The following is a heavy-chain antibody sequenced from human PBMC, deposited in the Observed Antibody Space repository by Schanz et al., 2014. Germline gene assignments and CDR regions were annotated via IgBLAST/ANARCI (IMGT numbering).Heavy chain of an antibody. CDR3: TRDRAYHSFDY. Sequence: PLVEFGGGLVQPGGSLRLSCEASGFSFSVSWMSWVRQAPGKGLEWVATIKEDGSQKYYLDSVKGRFTISRDNARNSLYLXXTSXXXXDTALYYCTRDRAYHSFDYWGQGTLVTVSS. V-gene: IGHV3-7*01. D-gene: IGHD1-26*01. CDR1: GFSFSVSW. J-gene: IGHJ4*02. CDR2: IKEDGSQK.